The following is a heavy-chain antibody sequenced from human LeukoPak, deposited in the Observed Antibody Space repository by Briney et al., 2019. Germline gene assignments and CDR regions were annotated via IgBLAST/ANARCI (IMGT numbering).Heavy chain of an antibody. J-gene: IGHJ6*03. CDR2: IIPIFGTA. Sequence: SSVKLSCKAAGGTFSSYAISRLRQAPGQGLEWMGGIIPIFGTANYAQKFQGRVTITADKSTSTAYMELSSLRSEDTAVYYCARDRSWEYYYYYMDVWGKGTTVTVSS. D-gene: IGHD6-13*01. CDR3: ARDRSWEYYYYYMDV. V-gene: IGHV1-69*06. CDR1: GGTFSSYA.